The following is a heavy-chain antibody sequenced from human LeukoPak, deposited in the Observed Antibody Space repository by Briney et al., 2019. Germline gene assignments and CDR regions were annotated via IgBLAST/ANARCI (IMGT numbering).Heavy chain of an antibody. V-gene: IGHV4-59*01. Sequence: SETLPLTCTVSGGSISSYYWSWIRQPPGKGLEWIGYIYDSGSTNYNPSLKSRVTISVDTSKNQFSLKLSSVTAADTAVYYCARVGGTNYYYYGMDVWGQGTTVTVSS. CDR3: ARVGGTNYYYYGMDV. J-gene: IGHJ6*02. CDR2: IYDSGST. D-gene: IGHD1-1*01. CDR1: GGSISSYY.